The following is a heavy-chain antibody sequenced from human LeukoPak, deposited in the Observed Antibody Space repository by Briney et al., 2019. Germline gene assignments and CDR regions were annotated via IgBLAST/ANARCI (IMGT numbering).Heavy chain of an antibody. CDR3: ARDPYSGSYGNYYYYFMDV. V-gene: IGHV3-21*01. CDR1: GFSFSSG. D-gene: IGHD1-26*01. J-gene: IGHJ6*03. Sequence: GGSLRLSCAASGFSFSSGMSWVRQAPGKGLEWVSSITSGSSYIYYADSVKGRFTISRDNAKNSLYLQMNSLRAEDTAVYYCARDPYSGSYGNYYYYFMDVWGKGTTVTISS. CDR2: ITSGSSYI.